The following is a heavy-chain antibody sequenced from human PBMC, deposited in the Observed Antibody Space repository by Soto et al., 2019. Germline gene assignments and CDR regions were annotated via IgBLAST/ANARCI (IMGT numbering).Heavy chain of an antibody. Sequence: EVQLVESGGGLVQPGASLRLSCAASGFTFSSYWMHWIRQAPGKGLVWVSRVSSDGSSTVYATSVKGRLTISRDNAKNTLYLQMNSLSDEDTAVYYCARGLPNYSSFDSWVQGTLVTVSS. CDR2: VSSDGSST. CDR1: GFTFSSYW. CDR3: ARGLPNYSSFDS. D-gene: IGHD4-4*01. J-gene: IGHJ4*02. V-gene: IGHV3-74*01.